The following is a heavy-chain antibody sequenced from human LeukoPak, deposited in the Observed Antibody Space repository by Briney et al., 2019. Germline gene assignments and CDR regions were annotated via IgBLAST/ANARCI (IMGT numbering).Heavy chain of an antibody. CDR1: GDSFSGNY. CDR3: AGAPMAITTSAFPDAFDF. V-gene: IGHV4-59*01. Sequence: SETLSLTCTVSGDSFSGNYRSWIRQTPGKGLEWIGYVSYSGGTKYNPSLKRRGSISLETSKNKFSLKLSCTDAAERAVYYCAGAPMAITTSAFPDAFDFWGQGTMVTVSS. CDR2: VSYSGGT. J-gene: IGHJ3*01. D-gene: IGHD5-12*01.